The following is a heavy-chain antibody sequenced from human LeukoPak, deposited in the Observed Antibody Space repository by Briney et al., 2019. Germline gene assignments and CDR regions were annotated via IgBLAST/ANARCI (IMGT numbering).Heavy chain of an antibody. D-gene: IGHD6-19*01. V-gene: IGHV3-15*01. CDR1: GITIINAW. CDR3: TTDLEWVGGSY. CDR2: IKSEADGGTT. J-gene: IGHJ4*02. Sequence: GGSLRLSCAASGITIINAWMTWVRQAPGKGLAWLGRIKSEADGGTTEYAAPVTGRFTISRDDSKNTLYLQMSSLKTEDTAIYYCTTDLEWVGGSYWGQGALVTVSS.